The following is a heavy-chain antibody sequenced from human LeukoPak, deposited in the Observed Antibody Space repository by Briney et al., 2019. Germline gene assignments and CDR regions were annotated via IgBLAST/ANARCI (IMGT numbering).Heavy chain of an antibody. CDR3: AREGSFGDILTGYDY. CDR2: ISSSSSTI. CDR1: GFTISSYS. V-gene: IGHV3-48*01. Sequence: HPGGSLRLSCAASGFTISSYSMNWVRQAPGKGLEWVSYISSSSSTIYYADSVKGRFTISRDNAKNSLYLQMNSLRAEDTAVYYCAREGSFGDILTGYDYWGQGTLVTVSS. D-gene: IGHD3-9*01. J-gene: IGHJ4*02.